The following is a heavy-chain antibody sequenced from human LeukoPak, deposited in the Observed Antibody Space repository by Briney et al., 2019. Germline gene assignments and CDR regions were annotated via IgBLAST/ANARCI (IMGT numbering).Heavy chain of an antibody. J-gene: IGHJ4*02. CDR3: ARDHVDTAMVTAIFDY. V-gene: IGHV3-21*01. CDR1: GFTFSSFG. D-gene: IGHD5-18*01. Sequence: GGSLRLSCAASGFTFSSFGINWVRQAPGKGLEWVSSISSSGNYIYYADSVKGRFTISRDNAKNSLYLQMNSLRAEDTAVYYCARDHVDTAMVTAIFDYWGQGTLVTVSS. CDR2: ISSSGNYI.